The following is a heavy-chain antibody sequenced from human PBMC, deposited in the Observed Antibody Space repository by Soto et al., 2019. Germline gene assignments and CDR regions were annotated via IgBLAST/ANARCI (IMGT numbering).Heavy chain of an antibody. J-gene: IGHJ5*02. CDR3: ARRLGPGSHCSGGWYHFDP. D-gene: IGHD6-19*01. CDR1: GESFSGHI. CDR2: INHSGSA. Sequence: QVQLQQSGAGLLKPSETLSLTCAVYGESFSGHIWTWIRQTPGKGLQWIGQINHSGSASYNPSLKSPVSISVHTALSRIYLALSAATAADTAVYYCARRLGPGSHCSGGWYHFDPWGQGSQVT. V-gene: IGHV4-34*01.